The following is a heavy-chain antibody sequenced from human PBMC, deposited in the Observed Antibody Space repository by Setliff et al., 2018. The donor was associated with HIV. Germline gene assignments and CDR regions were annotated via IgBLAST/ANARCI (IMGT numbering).Heavy chain of an antibody. CDR2: IHTSGRT. Sequence: PSETLSLTCTVSGGSNSGDYWSWIRQPPGKGLEWIGYIHTSGRTNYNYPFKTRATISCDTSKNQFSLRLSSVTATDTAMYYCARHPREETQRNYKFDSWGQGTLVTVSS. V-gene: IGHV4-4*09. J-gene: IGHJ4*02. CDR3: ARHPREETQRNYKFDS. D-gene: IGHD1-7*01. CDR1: GGSNSGDY.